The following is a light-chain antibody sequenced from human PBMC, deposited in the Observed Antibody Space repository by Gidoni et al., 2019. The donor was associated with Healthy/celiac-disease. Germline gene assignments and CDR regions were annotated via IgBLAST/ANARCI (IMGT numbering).Light chain of an antibody. Sequence: EIVITQSSANLSLSPGERATLSCRASQNVCSSYLSWYQQKPGQAPRLLIYGASTRATGIPARFSGSGSGTDFTLTISSLQPEDFAVYYCQQDYNLPPLTFGGGTKVEIK. V-gene: IGKV3D-7*01. CDR2: GAS. CDR3: QQDYNLPPLT. CDR1: QNVCSSY. J-gene: IGKJ4*01.